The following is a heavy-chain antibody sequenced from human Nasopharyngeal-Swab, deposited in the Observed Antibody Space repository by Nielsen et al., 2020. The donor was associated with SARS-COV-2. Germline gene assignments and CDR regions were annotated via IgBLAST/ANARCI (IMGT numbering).Heavy chain of an antibody. D-gene: IGHD5-12*01. J-gene: IGHJ5*02. CDR2: IYYSGST. CDR3: ARESGGDSGWFDP. CDR1: GGSIGSYY. Sequence: SETLSLTCTVSGGSIGSYYWSWIRQPPGKGLEWIGYIYYSGSTNYNPSLKSRVTISVDTSKNQFSLKLSSVTAADTAVYYCARESGGDSGWFDPWGQGTLVTVSS. V-gene: IGHV4-59*01.